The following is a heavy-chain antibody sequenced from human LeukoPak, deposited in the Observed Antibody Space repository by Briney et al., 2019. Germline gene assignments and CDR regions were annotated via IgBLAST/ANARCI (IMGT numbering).Heavy chain of an antibody. Sequence: PGGSLRLSCEASGFTFSRYGMHWVRQAPGKGLEWVAVIWFVGNNKYYADSVKGRFTISRDNSKNTLYLQMNSLRAEDTAVYYCARSGPYNYFYYMDVWGKGTTVTVSS. CDR1: GFTFSRYG. CDR2: IWFVGNNK. CDR3: ARSGPYNYFYYMDV. V-gene: IGHV3-33*01. J-gene: IGHJ6*03. D-gene: IGHD6-25*01.